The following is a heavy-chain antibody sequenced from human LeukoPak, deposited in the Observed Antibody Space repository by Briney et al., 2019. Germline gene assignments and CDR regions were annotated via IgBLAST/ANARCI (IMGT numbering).Heavy chain of an antibody. CDR1: GFTFSSYA. J-gene: IGHJ4*02. Sequence: GGSLRLSCAASGFTFSSYAMSWVRQAPGKGLEWVSYISTSSYYIYYADSVKGRFTISRDDAKNSLYLQMHSLRTEDTAVYYCARDASGSSTGLIDSWGQGTLVTVSS. CDR3: ARDASGSSTGLIDS. D-gene: IGHD1-26*01. V-gene: IGHV3-21*01. CDR2: ISTSSYYI.